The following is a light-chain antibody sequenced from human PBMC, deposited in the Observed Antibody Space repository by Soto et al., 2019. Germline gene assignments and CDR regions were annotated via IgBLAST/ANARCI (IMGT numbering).Light chain of an antibody. V-gene: IGLV1-47*01. CDR3: AAWDDRLGV. J-gene: IGLJ2*01. Sequence: QSVLTQPPSASGTPGQRVTISCSGSSSNIGSNYVYWYQQLPGTAPKLLIYRNNQRPSGVPDRFSGSKSGTSASLAISGLRSEDEADYYCAAWDDRLGVFGGGTKLTVL. CDR2: RNN. CDR1: SSNIGSNY.